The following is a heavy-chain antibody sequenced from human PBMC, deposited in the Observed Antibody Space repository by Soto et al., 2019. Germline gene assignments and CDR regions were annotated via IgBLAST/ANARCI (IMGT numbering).Heavy chain of an antibody. J-gene: IGHJ6*04. Sequence: PSETLSLTCAVYGGSFSGYYWSWIRQPPGKGLEWIGEINHSGSTNYNPSLKSRVTISVDTSKNQFSLKLSSVTAADTAVYYCARRRQYYDILTGARPPYYYYGMDVWGKGTTVTVP. V-gene: IGHV4-34*01. CDR3: ARRRQYYDILTGARPPYYYYGMDV. CDR1: GGSFSGYY. CDR2: INHSGST. D-gene: IGHD3-9*01.